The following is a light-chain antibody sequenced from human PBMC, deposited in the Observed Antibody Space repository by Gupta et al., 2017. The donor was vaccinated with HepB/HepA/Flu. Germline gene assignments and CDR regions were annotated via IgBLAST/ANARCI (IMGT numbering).Light chain of an antibody. CDR3: AAWDNSLNAVL. CDR2: KND. J-gene: IGLJ2*01. CDR1: SSNIASNT. V-gene: IGLV1-44*01. Sequence: SVLTQAPSASGTPGQWVAISCSGSSSNIASNTVVWYHQLPGTAPKLLIYKNDKRRSGVPDRFSGSKSGSSASLAISGLQAEDEAIYYCAAWDNSLNAVLFGGGTKLTVL.